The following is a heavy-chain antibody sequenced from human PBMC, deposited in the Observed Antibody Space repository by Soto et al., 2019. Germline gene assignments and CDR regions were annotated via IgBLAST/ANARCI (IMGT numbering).Heavy chain of an antibody. CDR3: ARFGGTMVRGVIDYYYGMDV. J-gene: IGHJ6*02. V-gene: IGHV4-59*01. Sequence: QVQLQESGPGLVKPSETLSLTCTVSGGSISSYYWSWIRQPPGKGLEWIGYIYYSGSTNYNPSLNTRVTISVDTSKNQYALMLSSVTAADTAVYYCARFGGTMVRGVIDYYYGMDVWGQGTTVTVSS. D-gene: IGHD3-10*01. CDR2: IYYSGST. CDR1: GGSISSYY.